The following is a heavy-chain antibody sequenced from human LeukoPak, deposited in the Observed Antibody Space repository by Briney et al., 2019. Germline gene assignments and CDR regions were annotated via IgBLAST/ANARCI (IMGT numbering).Heavy chain of an antibody. CDR3: ARPGYYDSSGCFDY. Sequence: SETLSLTCTVSGGSISSSSYYWGWIRQPPGKGLEWIGSIYYSGSTYYNPSLKSRVTISVDTSKNQFSLKLSSVTAADTAVYYCARPGYYDSSGCFDYWGQGTLVTVSS. D-gene: IGHD3-22*01. CDR2: IYYSGST. V-gene: IGHV4-39*01. CDR1: GGSISSSSYY. J-gene: IGHJ4*02.